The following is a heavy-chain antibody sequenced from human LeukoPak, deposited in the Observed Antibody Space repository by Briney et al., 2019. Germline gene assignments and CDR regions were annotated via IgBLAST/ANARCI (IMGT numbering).Heavy chain of an antibody. D-gene: IGHD3-3*01. CDR2: ISSNGGST. J-gene: IGHJ4*02. V-gene: IGHV3-64*01. CDR3: ARDRSVLRFLEWLLDY. CDR1: GFTFSSYA. Sequence: GGSLRLSCAASGFTFSSYAMHWVRQAPGKGLEYVSAISSNGGSTYYANSVKGRFTISRDNSKNTLYLQMGSLRAEDMAVYYCARDRSVLRFLEWLLDYWGQGTLVTVSS.